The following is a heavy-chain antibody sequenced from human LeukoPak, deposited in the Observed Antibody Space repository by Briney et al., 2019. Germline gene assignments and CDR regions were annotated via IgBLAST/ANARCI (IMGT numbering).Heavy chain of an antibody. CDR2: ISYDGSNK. Sequence: GRSLRLSCAASGFTFSSYAMHWVRQAPGKGLEWVAVISYDGSNKYYADSVKGRFTISRDNSKNTLYLQMNSLRAEDTAVYYCARGRYFDWLQPRGMDVWGQGTTVTVSS. V-gene: IGHV3-30-3*01. J-gene: IGHJ6*02. D-gene: IGHD3-9*01. CDR3: ARGRYFDWLQPRGMDV. CDR1: GFTFSSYA.